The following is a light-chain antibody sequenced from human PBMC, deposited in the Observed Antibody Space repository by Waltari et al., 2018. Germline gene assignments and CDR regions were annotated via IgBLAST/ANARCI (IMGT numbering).Light chain of an antibody. Sequence: QSVLTQPPSASGTPGQRVTISCPGSSSNMRTNSAHWYQHIPGTAPSLLIYRNERRPSGVPDRFSGSKSGTSASLAISGLQSEDEANYYCAAWDDNLHGPVFGGGTKLTVL. J-gene: IGLJ3*02. CDR1: SSNMRTNS. CDR3: AAWDDNLHGPV. V-gene: IGLV1-44*01. CDR2: RNE.